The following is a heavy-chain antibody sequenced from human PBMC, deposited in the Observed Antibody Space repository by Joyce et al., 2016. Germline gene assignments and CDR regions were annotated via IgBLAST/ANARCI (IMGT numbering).Heavy chain of an antibody. J-gene: IGHJ4*02. D-gene: IGHD6-19*01. CDR3: ARSQWLAPLMY. CDR1: CGPFRGLL. CDR2: VNTSGAT. V-gene: IGHV4-34*02. Sequence: QVQLQQWGAGLLKPSETLSLTCGVNCGPFRGLLWTWVRQPPGEGLQWIGDVNTSGATNSNPSLKSRVTISVDTSKNQFSLTLTSITAADTAMYYCARSQWLAPLMYWGQGSLVAVSS.